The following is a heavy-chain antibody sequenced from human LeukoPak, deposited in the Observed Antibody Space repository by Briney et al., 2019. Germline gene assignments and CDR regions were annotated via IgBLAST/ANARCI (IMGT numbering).Heavy chain of an antibody. V-gene: IGHV3-21*01. Sequence: GGSLRLSCAASGFTFSSYTMNWVRQAPGKGLEWVSCISSSSSYIYYADSVRDRFTISRDNAKNPLYLQMNSLRAEDTAVHYCASDAKADYYGSGNPPRYWSSDLCGRGTLVTVSS. CDR3: ASDAKADYYGSGNPPRYWSSDL. J-gene: IGHJ2*01. CDR2: ISSSSSYI. D-gene: IGHD3-10*01. CDR1: GFTFSSYT.